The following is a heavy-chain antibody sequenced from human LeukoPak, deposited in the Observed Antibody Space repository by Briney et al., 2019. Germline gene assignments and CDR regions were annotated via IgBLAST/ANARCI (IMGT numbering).Heavy chain of an antibody. J-gene: IGHJ4*02. V-gene: IGHV3-23*01. Sequence: PGGSLRLSCAASGFTFSSYAMSWVRQAPGKGLEWVSAISGSGGSTYYADSVKGRFTISRDNSKNTLYLQMNSLRAEDTAVYYCARGSSWSPSLFDYWGQGTLVTVSS. D-gene: IGHD6-13*01. CDR2: ISGSGGST. CDR1: GFTFSSYA. CDR3: ARGSSWSPSLFDY.